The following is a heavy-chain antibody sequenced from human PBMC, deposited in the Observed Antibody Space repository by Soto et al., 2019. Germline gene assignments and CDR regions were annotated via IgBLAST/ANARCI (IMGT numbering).Heavy chain of an antibody. V-gene: IGHV4-39*01. CDR2: IYYSGST. Sequence: PSETLSLTCTVSGGSISSSSYYWGWIRQPPGKGLEWIGSIYYSGSTYYNPSLKSRVTISVDTSKNQFSLKLSSVTAADTAVYYCARHGYSSSWFDPWGQGTLVTVSS. D-gene: IGHD6-13*01. CDR3: ARHGYSSSWFDP. J-gene: IGHJ5*02. CDR1: GGSISSSSYY.